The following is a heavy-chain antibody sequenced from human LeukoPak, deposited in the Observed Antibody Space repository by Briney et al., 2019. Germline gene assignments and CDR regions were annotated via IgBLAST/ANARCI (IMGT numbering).Heavy chain of an antibody. D-gene: IGHD7-27*01. CDR1: GFTFSSYA. V-gene: IGHV3-23*01. Sequence: GGSLRLSCAASGFTFSSYAMSWVRQAPGKGLEWVSAISGSGGSTYYADSVKGRFTISRDNSKNTLYLQMNGLRAEDTAVYYCAKGQTGEGYFDYWGQGTLVTVSS. CDR2: ISGSGGST. J-gene: IGHJ4*02. CDR3: AKGQTGEGYFDY.